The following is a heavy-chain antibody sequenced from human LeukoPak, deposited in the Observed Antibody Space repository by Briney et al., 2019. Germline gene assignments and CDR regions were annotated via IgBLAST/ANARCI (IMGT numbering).Heavy chain of an antibody. CDR3: AREIGYSYVIFDP. Sequence: SVRVSCEASGGTFSSYTISLVRQAPGQGLEWMGRIIPILGIANYAQKFQGRVTITADKSTSTAYMELSSLRSEDTAVYYCAREIGYSYVIFDPWGQATLVTVSS. V-gene: IGHV1-69*04. D-gene: IGHD5-18*01. J-gene: IGHJ5*02. CDR1: GGTFSSYT. CDR2: IIPILGIA.